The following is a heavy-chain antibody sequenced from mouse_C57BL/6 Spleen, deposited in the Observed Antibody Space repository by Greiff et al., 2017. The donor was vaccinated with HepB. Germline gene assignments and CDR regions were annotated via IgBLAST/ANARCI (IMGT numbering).Heavy chain of an antibody. Sequence: QVQLQQSGAELVKPGASVKLSCKASGYTFTSYWMHWVKQRPGQGLEWIGMIHPNSGSTNYNEKFKSKATLTVDKSSSTAYMQLSSLTSEDSAVYYCARDSSGYVDYYAMDYWGQGTSVTVSS. J-gene: IGHJ4*01. CDR2: IHPNSGST. CDR3: ARDSSGYVDYYAMDY. D-gene: IGHD3-2*02. CDR1: GYTFTSYW. V-gene: IGHV1-64*01.